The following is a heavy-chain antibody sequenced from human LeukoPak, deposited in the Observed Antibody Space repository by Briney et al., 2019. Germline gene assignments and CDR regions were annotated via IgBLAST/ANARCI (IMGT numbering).Heavy chain of an antibody. D-gene: IGHD5-18*01. Sequence: PGGSLRLSCAASGFTFSSYAMHWVRQAPGKGLEWVAVISYDGSNKYYADSVKGRFTISRDNSKNTLYLQMNSLRAEDTAVYYCATWGYRGRTDYWGQGTLVTVSS. J-gene: IGHJ4*02. CDR3: ATWGYRGRTDY. CDR1: GFTFSSYA. V-gene: IGHV3-30-3*01. CDR2: ISYDGSNK.